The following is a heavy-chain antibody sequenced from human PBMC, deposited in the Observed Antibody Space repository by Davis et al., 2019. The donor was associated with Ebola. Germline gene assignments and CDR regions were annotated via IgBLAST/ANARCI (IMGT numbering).Heavy chain of an antibody. Sequence: HTGGSLRLSCAASGFTFSSYWMHWVRQAPGKGLVWVSRINSDGSSTSYADSVKGRFTISRDNAKNTLYLQMNSLRAEDTAVYYCARGYCATTNCYTAAGFYFDYWGQGTLVTVSS. V-gene: IGHV3-74*01. D-gene: IGHD2-2*02. CDR3: ARGYCATTNCYTAAGFYFDY. CDR1: GFTFSSYW. J-gene: IGHJ4*02. CDR2: INSDGSST.